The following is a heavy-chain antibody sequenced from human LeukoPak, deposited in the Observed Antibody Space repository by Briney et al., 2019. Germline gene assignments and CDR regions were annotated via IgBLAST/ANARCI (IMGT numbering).Heavy chain of an antibody. J-gene: IGHJ4*02. CDR1: GFIFSYYG. CDR3: ARDPLGVLSYFDY. V-gene: IGHV3-33*01. Sequence: GGSLRLSCAASGFIFSYYGMHWVRQAPGKGLEWVAVIWYDGSNRYYAGSLKGRFTISRDNSKNTLYLQMNSLTADDTAVYYCARDPLGVLSYFDYWGQGTLVTVSS. CDR2: IWYDGSNR. D-gene: IGHD3-16*01.